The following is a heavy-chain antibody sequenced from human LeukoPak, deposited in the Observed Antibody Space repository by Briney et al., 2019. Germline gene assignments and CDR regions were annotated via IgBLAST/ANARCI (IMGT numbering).Heavy chain of an antibody. Sequence: ASVKVSCKASGGTFSSYAISWVRQAPGQGLEWMGGIIPIFGSANYAQKFQGRVTITADESTSTAYMELSSLRSADTAVYYCATGGEMATIQHYFDYWGQGTLVTVSS. J-gene: IGHJ4*02. V-gene: IGHV1-69*13. D-gene: IGHD5-24*01. CDR1: GGTFSSYA. CDR2: IIPIFGSA. CDR3: ATGGEMATIQHYFDY.